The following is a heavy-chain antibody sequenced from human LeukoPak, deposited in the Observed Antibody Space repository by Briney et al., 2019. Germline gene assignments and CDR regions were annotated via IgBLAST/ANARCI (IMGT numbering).Heavy chain of an antibody. CDR1: GFTFSSYA. Sequence: GGSLRPSCAASGFTFSSYAMSWVRQAPGKGLEWVSAISGSGGSTYYADSVKGRFTISRDNSKNTLYLQMNSLRAKDTAVYYCVGRAAAGPFGYWGQGTLVTVSS. V-gene: IGHV3-23*01. CDR2: ISGSGGST. CDR3: VGRAAAGPFGY. J-gene: IGHJ4*02. D-gene: IGHD6-13*01.